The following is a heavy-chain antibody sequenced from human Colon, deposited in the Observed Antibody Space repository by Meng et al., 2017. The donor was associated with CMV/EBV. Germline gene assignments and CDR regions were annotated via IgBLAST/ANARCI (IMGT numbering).Heavy chain of an antibody. J-gene: IGHJ6*02. CDR3: ARASLPSWKHKDYYYYYGMDA. Sequence: GESLKISCAASGFTFSSYAMHWVRQAPGKGLEWVAVISYDGSNKYYADSVKGRFTISRDNSKNTLYLQMNSLRAEDTAVYYCARASLPSWKHKDYYYYYGMDAWGQGTLVTVSS. V-gene: IGHV3-30-3*01. CDR1: GFTFSSYA. CDR2: ISYDGSNK. D-gene: IGHD5-18*01.